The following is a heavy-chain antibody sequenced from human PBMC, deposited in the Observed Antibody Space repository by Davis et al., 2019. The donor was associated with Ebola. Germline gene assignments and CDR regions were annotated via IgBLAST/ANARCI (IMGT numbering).Heavy chain of an antibody. CDR1: GGSISSSSYY. D-gene: IGHD3-10*01. Sequence: PSETLSLTCTVSGGSISSSSYYWGWIRQPPGKGLEWIGSIYYSGSTNYNPSLKSRVTISVDTSKNQFSLKLSSVTAADTAVYYCARFEWFGELLLWFDPWGQGTLVTVSS. CDR2: IYYSGST. V-gene: IGHV4-39*07. CDR3: ARFEWFGELLLWFDP. J-gene: IGHJ5*02.